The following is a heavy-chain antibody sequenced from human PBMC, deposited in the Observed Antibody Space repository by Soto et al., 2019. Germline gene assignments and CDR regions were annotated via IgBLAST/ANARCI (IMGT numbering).Heavy chain of an antibody. Sequence: PSETLSLTCTVSGGSITNYYWSWIRQPPGRGLEWIGEINHSGSTNYNPSLKSRVTISVDTSKNQFSLKLSSVTAADTAVYYCAGSGSYGRGRNYWGQGTLVTVSS. D-gene: IGHD1-26*01. J-gene: IGHJ4*02. CDR2: INHSGST. CDR1: GGSITNYY. V-gene: IGHV4-34*01. CDR3: AGSGSYGRGRNY.